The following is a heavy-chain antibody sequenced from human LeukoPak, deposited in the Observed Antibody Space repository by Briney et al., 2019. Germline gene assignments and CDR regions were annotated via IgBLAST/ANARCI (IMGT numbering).Heavy chain of an antibody. CDR3: ARGRYSGYAFDY. Sequence: PSETLSLTCTVSGGSISSYYWSWIRQPPGKGLEWIGYIYYSGSTYYNPSLKSRVTISVDTSKNQFSLKLSSVTAADTAVYYCARGRYSGYAFDYWGQGTLVTVSS. CDR1: GGSISSYY. CDR2: IYYSGST. D-gene: IGHD5-12*01. V-gene: IGHV4-59*08. J-gene: IGHJ4*02.